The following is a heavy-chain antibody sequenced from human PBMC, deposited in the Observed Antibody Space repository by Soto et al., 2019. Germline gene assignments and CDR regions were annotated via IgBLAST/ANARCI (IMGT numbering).Heavy chain of an antibody. Sequence: QVLLVQSGAEVKKPGSSVTVSCKTSGATFHNYAISWVRQAPGQGFEWMGGISPTFGSPAYAQKCQGRLTITADDSTFTSYMSLTSLRSEDTALYYGARDTLYSYGHLGLWGQGTLVTVSS. V-gene: IGHV1-69*01. D-gene: IGHD5-18*01. CDR1: GATFHNYA. J-gene: IGHJ4*02. CDR3: ARDTLYSYGHLGL. CDR2: ISPTFGSP.